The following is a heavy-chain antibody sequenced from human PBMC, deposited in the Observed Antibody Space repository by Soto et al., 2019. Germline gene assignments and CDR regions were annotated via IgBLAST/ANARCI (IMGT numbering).Heavy chain of an antibody. V-gene: IGHV1-3*01. D-gene: IGHD1-1*01. J-gene: IGHJ6*02. Sequence: WASVKVSCKASGYTFSTYTMHWVRQAPGQSLEWMGWINGGTGQTRYSQRFQDRVTITRDTPASTANMELTSLTSEDTAVYYCARGKGMEENYYYYGLDIWGQGTTVTVSS. CDR1: GYTFSTYT. CDR3: ARGKGMEENYYYYGLDI. CDR2: INGGTGQT.